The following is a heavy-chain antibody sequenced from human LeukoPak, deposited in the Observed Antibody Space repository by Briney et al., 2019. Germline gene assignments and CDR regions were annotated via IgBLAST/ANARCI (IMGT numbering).Heavy chain of an antibody. J-gene: IGHJ4*02. CDR2: IYPGDSDT. CDR3: ARHPDYYGSWSYYPLFDY. Sequence: GESLKISCKGAGYSFTSYWIGWVRQMPGKGLEWMGIIYPGDSDTRYSPSFQGQVTISADKSISTAYLQWSSLKASDTAMYYCARHPDYYGSWSYYPLFDYWGQGTLVTVSS. D-gene: IGHD3-10*01. V-gene: IGHV5-51*01. CDR1: GYSFTSYW.